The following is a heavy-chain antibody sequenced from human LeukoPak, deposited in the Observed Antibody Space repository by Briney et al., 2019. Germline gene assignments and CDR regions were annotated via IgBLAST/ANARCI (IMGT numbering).Heavy chain of an antibody. CDR3: ARDNVQWELPHDAFDI. D-gene: IGHD1-26*01. CDR2: IYYSGST. J-gene: IGHJ3*02. CDR1: GGSFSGYY. V-gene: IGHV4-59*01. Sequence: SETLSLTCAVYGGSFSGYYWSWIRQPPGKGLEWIGYIYYSGSTNYNPSLKSRVTISVDTSKNQFSLKLSSVTADDTAVYYCARDNVQWELPHDAFDIWGQGTMVTVSS.